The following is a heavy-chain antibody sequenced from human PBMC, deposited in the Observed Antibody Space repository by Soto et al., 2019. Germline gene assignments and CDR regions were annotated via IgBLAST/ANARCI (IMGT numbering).Heavy chain of an antibody. CDR3: ARVWDSSGPNFDY. D-gene: IGHD3-22*01. CDR1: GDSVSSGGHY. V-gene: IGHV4-61*08. Sequence: SETLSLTCTVSGDSVSSGGHYWSWVRQPPGKGLEWIGFIHYSGNTNYNPSLKSRVTISVDTSKNQFSLKLSSVTAADTAVYYCARVWDSSGPNFDYWGQGTLVTVSS. CDR2: IHYSGNT. J-gene: IGHJ4*02.